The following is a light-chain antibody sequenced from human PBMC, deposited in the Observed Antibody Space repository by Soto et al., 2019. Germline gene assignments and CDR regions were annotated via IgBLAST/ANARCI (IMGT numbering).Light chain of an antibody. J-gene: IGKJ4*01. V-gene: IGKV1-39*01. CDR2: AAS. CDR1: QGIMTF. Sequence: DIQMTQSPSSLSTSVGDRVTIACRASQGIMTFLNWYQQKPGKAPRLLIYAASRLQSGVPARFSGSGAETDFTLTITSLQPEDFGIYYCQQSYATVRTFGGGTKVDIK. CDR3: QQSYATVRT.